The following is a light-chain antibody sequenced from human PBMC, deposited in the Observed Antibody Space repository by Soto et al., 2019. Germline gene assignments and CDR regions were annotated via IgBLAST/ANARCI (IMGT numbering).Light chain of an antibody. V-gene: IGKV1-39*01. CDR1: QSIGTF. J-gene: IGKJ1*01. Sequence: DIQMTQSPSSLSASVGDSVTITCRASQSIGTFVNWYQQKPGKAPKLLIYAASSLQSGVPPRFSGSGSGTDFTLTIKSLQPEDFATYFCQQSYSTPPWTFGQGTKVEIK. CDR3: QQSYSTPPWT. CDR2: AAS.